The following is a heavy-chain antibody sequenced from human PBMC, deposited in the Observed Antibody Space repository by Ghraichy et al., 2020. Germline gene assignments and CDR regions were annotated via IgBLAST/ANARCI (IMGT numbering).Heavy chain of an antibody. D-gene: IGHD6-19*01. CDR3: ARAIAVAPTNRWFDP. J-gene: IGHJ5*02. CDR2: IYYSGST. Sequence: SETLSLTCTVSGGSISSSSYYWGWIRQPPGKGLEWIGSIYYSGSTYYNPSLKSRVTISVDTSKNQFSLKLSSVTAADTAVYYCARAIAVAPTNRWFDPWGQGTLVTVSS. CDR1: GGSISSSSYY. V-gene: IGHV4-39*01.